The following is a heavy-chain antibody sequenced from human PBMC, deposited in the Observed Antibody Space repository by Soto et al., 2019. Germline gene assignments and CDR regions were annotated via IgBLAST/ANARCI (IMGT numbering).Heavy chain of an antibody. D-gene: IGHD3-9*01. CDR1: GFTFSSYA. V-gene: IGHV3-23*01. J-gene: IGHJ4*02. CDR3: AKDQFPGYYDILTGYYMDIRPQTFDY. CDR2: ISGSGGST. Sequence: GGSLRLSCAASGFTFSSYAMSWVRQAPGKGLEWVSAISGSGGSTYYADSVKGRFTISRDNSKNTLYLQMNSLRAEDTAVYYCAKDQFPGYYDILTGYYMDIRPQTFDYWGQGTLVTVSS.